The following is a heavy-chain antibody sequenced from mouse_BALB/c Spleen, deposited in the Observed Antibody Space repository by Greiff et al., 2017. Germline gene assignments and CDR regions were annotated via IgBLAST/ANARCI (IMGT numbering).Heavy chain of an antibody. D-gene: IGHD2-1*01. CDR2: IYPYNGGT. Sequence: EVKLVESGPELVKPGASVKISCKASGYTFTDYNMHWVKQSHGKSLEWIGYIYPYNGGTGYNQKFKSKATLTVDNSSSTAYMELRSLTSEDSAVYYCARGNYYGNYDYAMDYWGQGTSVTVSS. CDR3: ARGNYYGNYDYAMDY. CDR1: GYTFTDYN. V-gene: IGHV1S29*02. J-gene: IGHJ4*01.